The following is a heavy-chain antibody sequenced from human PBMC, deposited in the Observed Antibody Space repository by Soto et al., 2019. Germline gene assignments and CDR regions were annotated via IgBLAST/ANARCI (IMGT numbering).Heavy chain of an antibody. CDR3: ARRLQWQLRPLDS. CDR1: GFTFTDYY. V-gene: IGHV3-11*01. J-gene: IGHJ4*02. CDR2: INTLSTAI. Sequence: GESLRLSCEVSGFTFTDYYMTWIRQAPGKGLEWVAYINTLSTAIYYADSVKGRFTISRDNAKNSLYLQMNGLRAEDTATYYCARRLQWQLRPLDSWGRGTLVTVSS. D-gene: IGHD6-19*01.